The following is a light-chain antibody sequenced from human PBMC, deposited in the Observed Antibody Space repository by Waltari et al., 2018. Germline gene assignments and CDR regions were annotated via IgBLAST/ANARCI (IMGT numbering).Light chain of an antibody. CDR1: SSNIGSNY. CDR2: RNK. V-gene: IGLV1-47*01. Sequence: HSVLTQPPPASGTPGPRVTISCSGSSSNIGSNYVYWYQQLPGTAPKLLIYRNKQRPSGVPGRFSGSKSGTSASLAISGLRSEDEADYYCATWDDSLSGPVFGGGTKLTVL. J-gene: IGLJ3*02. CDR3: ATWDDSLSGPV.